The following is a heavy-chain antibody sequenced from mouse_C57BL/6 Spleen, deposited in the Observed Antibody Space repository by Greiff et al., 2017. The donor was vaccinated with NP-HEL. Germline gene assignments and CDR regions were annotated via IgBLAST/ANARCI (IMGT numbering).Heavy chain of an antibody. D-gene: IGHD1-1*01. V-gene: IGHV5-6*01. Sequence: EVKLVESGGDLVKPGGSLKLSCAASGFTFSSYGMSWVRQTPDKRLEWVATISSGGSYTYYPDSVKGRFTISRDNAKNTLYLQMSSLKSEDTAMYYCARSPITTVVATNAMDYWGQGTSVTVSS. CDR1: GFTFSSYG. CDR3: ARSPITTVVATNAMDY. J-gene: IGHJ4*01. CDR2: ISSGGSYT.